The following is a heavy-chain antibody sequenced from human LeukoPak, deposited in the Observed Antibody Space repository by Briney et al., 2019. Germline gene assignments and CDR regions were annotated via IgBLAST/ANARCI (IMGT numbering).Heavy chain of an antibody. V-gene: IGHV4-39*01. D-gene: IGHD2-15*01. Sequence: SETLSLTCSVSGDSISTSNSYWGWIRQPPGKGLEWIGSIYYSGNTYYNASLKSRVTISVDTSKNQFSLKFTSVTAADTAVYYCARVRLLVAAPQYYYYYYDMDVWGKGTTVTVSS. J-gene: IGHJ6*03. CDR2: IYYSGNT. CDR3: ARVRLLVAAPQYYYYYYDMDV. CDR1: GDSISTSNSY.